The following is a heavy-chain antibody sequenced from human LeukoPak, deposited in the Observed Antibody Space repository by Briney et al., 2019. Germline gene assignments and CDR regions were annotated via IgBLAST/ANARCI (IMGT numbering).Heavy chain of an antibody. Sequence: GGSLRLSCAASEFTFSTYSMNWVRQAPGKGLEWVSSISSGSTYIYYADSVKGRFTIYRDNAKNSLYLQLNSLRAEDTAVYYCARARSRKWFGELNKLYYYYMDIWGKGTTVTVSS. CDR3: ARARSRKWFGELNKLYYYYMDI. CDR1: EFTFSTYS. D-gene: IGHD3-10*01. V-gene: IGHV3-21*01. J-gene: IGHJ6*03. CDR2: ISSGSTYI.